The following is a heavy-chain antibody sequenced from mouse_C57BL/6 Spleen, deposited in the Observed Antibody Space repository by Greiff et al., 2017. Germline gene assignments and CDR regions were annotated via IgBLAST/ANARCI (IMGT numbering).Heavy chain of an antibody. V-gene: IGHV1-55*01. J-gene: IGHJ4*01. CDR3: ARFTTVVARGYAMDY. Sequence: QVQLKQPGAELVKPGASVKMSCKASGYTFTSYWITWVKQRPGQGLEWIGDIYPGSGSTNYNEKFKSKATLTVDTSSSTAYMQLSSLTSEDSAVYYCARFTTVVARGYAMDYWGQGTSVTVSS. CDR1: GYTFTSYW. D-gene: IGHD1-1*01. CDR2: IYPGSGST.